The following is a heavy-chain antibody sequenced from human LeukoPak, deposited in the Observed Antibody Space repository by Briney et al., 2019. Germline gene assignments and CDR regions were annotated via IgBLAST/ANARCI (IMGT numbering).Heavy chain of an antibody. Sequence: ASVKVSCKASGYTFTSYYMHWVRQAPGQGLEWLGIINPSGGSTSYSQKFQDRVTLTRDVSTSTVYMDLGSLTSEDTAVYYCARDRDFQFYHDISGYLLDYWGQGTLVTVSS. D-gene: IGHD3-22*01. CDR2: INPSGGST. J-gene: IGHJ4*02. V-gene: IGHV1-46*01. CDR3: ARDRDFQFYHDISGYLLDY. CDR1: GYTFTSYY.